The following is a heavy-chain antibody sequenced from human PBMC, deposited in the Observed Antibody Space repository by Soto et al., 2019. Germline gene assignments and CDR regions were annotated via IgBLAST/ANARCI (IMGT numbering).Heavy chain of an antibody. D-gene: IGHD2-2*02. CDR2: IYYSGST. Sequence: PSETLSLTCTVSGGSISSGDYYWSWIRQPPGKGLEWIGYIYYSGSTYYNPSLKSRVTISVDTSKNQFSLKLSSVTAADTAVYYCARGPQGVVVPAAIPNWGQGXQVTVHS. CDR3: ARGPQGVVVPAAIPN. J-gene: IGHJ4*02. V-gene: IGHV4-30-4*01. CDR1: GGSISSGDYY.